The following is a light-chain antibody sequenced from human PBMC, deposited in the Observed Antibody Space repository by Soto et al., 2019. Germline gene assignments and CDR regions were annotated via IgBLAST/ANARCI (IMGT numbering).Light chain of an antibody. CDR2: GAS. J-gene: IGKJ4*01. CDR3: QQYGSSRLT. CDR1: QSVSSSY. Sequence: EIVLTQSPGTLSLSPGERATLSCRASQSVSSSYLAWYQQKPGQAPRLLIYGASSRATGIPDRFSGSGSGTDFTLTIGRLEPEDFAVYYCQQYGSSRLTFGGGTKVDIK. V-gene: IGKV3-20*01.